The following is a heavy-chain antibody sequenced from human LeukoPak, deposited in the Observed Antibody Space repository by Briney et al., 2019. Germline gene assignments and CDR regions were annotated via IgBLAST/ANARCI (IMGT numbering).Heavy chain of an antibody. CDR3: ARGRTSSGYYFSAGTPFYGMDV. J-gene: IGHJ6*02. CDR1: GGSFSGYY. D-gene: IGHD3-22*01. CDR2: INHSGST. Sequence: PSETLSLTCAGYGGSFSGYYWSWIRQPPGKGLEWIGEINHSGSTNYNPSLKSRVTVSVDTSKNQFSLKLSSVTAADKDVYYCARGRTSSGYYFSAGTPFYGMDVWGQGTTVTVSS. V-gene: IGHV4-34*01.